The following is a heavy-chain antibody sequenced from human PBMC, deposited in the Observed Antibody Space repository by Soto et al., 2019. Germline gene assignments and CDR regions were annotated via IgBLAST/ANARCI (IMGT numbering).Heavy chain of an antibody. D-gene: IGHD7-27*01. CDR3: ARTPWGLGWFDP. Sequence: KPSETLSLTCAVSGYSISSGYYWGWIRQPPGKGLEWIGSIYHSGSTYYNPSLKSRVTISVDTSKNQFSLKLSSVTAADTAVYYCARTPWGLGWFDPWGQGTLVTVSS. CDR2: IYHSGST. CDR1: GYSISSGYY. J-gene: IGHJ5*02. V-gene: IGHV4-38-2*01.